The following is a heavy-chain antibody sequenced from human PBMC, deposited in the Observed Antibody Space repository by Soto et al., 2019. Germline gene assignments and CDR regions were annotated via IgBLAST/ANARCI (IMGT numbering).Heavy chain of an antibody. CDR2: IYYSGST. Sequence: PSETLSLTCTVSGGSISSYFWSWIRQPQGKGLEWIGYIYYSGSTNYNPSLKSRVTISVDTSKNQFSLKLSSVTAADTAVYYCARVGSYYDILTGYLHYYYMDVWGKGTTVTVSS. V-gene: IGHV4-59*01. J-gene: IGHJ6*03. D-gene: IGHD3-9*01. CDR1: GGSISSYF. CDR3: ARVGSYYDILTGYLHYYYMDV.